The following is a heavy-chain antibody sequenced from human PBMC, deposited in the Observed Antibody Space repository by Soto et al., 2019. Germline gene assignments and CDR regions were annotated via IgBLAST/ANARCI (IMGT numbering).Heavy chain of an antibody. D-gene: IGHD4-17*01. V-gene: IGHV1-18*04. CDR1: GYTFTGYY. Sequence: ASVKVSCKASGYTFTGYYMHWVRQAPGQGLEWMGWISAYNGNTNYAQKLQGRVTMTTDTSTSTAYMELRSLRSDDTAVYYCARDQAEMTTVTTDIDYWGQGTLVTVSS. J-gene: IGHJ4*02. CDR2: ISAYNGNT. CDR3: ARDQAEMTTVTTDIDY.